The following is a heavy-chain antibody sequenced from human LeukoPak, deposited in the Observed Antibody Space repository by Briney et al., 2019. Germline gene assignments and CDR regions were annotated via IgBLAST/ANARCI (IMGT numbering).Heavy chain of an antibody. D-gene: IGHD2-2*01. Sequence: PGGSLRLSCTASGFTFSSYAMSWVRQAPGKGLEWVSAISGSGGSTYYADSVKGRFTISRDNSKNTLYLQMNSLRAEDTAVYYCAKSHWHQLLRSASVDCWGQGTLVTVSS. CDR3: AKSHWHQLLRSASVDC. J-gene: IGHJ4*02. CDR1: GFTFSSYA. CDR2: ISGSGGST. V-gene: IGHV3-23*01.